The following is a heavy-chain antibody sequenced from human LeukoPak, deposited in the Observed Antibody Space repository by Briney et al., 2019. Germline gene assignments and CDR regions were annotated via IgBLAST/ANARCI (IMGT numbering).Heavy chain of an antibody. J-gene: IGHJ4*02. CDR2: FDPEDGET. CDR3: ATGGYSYGSLFDY. CDR1: GYTLTELS. D-gene: IGHD5-18*01. Sequence: ASVKVSCKVSGYTLTELSMHWVRQAPGKGLEWMGGFDPEDGETIYAQKFQGRVTMTEDTSTDTAYMELSSPRSEDTAVYYCATGGYSYGSLFDYWGQGTLVTVSS. V-gene: IGHV1-24*01.